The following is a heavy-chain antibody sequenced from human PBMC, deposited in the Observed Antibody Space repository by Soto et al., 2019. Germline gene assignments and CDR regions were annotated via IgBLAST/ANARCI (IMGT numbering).Heavy chain of an antibody. CDR1: GRSFSGYY. CDR3: ARAFKRDIVVVVAATDAFDI. CDR2: INHSGST. J-gene: IGHJ3*02. V-gene: IGHV4-34*01. D-gene: IGHD2-15*01. Sequence: SETLSLTCAVYGRSFSGYYWSWIRQPPGKGLEWIGEINHSGSTNYNPSLKSRVTISVDTSKNQFSLKLSSVTAADTAVYYCARAFKRDIVVVVAATDAFDIWGQGTMVTVSS.